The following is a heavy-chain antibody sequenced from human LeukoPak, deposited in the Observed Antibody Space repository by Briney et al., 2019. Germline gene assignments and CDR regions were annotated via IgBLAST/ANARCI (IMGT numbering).Heavy chain of an antibody. CDR3: ARSPSGSSSWWFDA. CDR1: GDSISSNSW. V-gene: IGHV4-4*02. Sequence: SETLSLTCAVSGDSISSNSWWNWVRQAPGKGLEWIAEIYHSETTNYNPSLKSRVTMSLDKSKKLFSLKLSSVTAADTAVYYCARSPSGSSSWWFDAWGQGTLVTVSS. D-gene: IGHD1-26*01. CDR2: IYHSETT. J-gene: IGHJ5*02.